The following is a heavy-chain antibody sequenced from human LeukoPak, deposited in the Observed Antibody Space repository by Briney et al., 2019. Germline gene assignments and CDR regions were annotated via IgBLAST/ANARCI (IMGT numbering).Heavy chain of an antibody. J-gene: IGHJ4*02. D-gene: IGHD2-15*01. CDR2: INHSGST. CDR3: ARGCGVVVAATTATAFDY. Sequence: SETLSLTCAVYGGSFSGYYWSWIRQPPGKGLEWIGEINHSGSTNYNPSLKSRVTISVATSKNQFSLKLSSVTAADTAVYYCARGCGVVVAATTATAFDYWGQGTLVTVSS. CDR1: GGSFSGYY. V-gene: IGHV4-34*01.